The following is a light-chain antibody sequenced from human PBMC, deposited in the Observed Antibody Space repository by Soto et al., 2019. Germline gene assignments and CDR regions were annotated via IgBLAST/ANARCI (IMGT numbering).Light chain of an antibody. CDR3: HQYGSAPQT. CDR2: RAS. Sequence: EIVLTQSPGTLSLSPGERATLSCRASQSVSNNFLAWYQQKPGQAPRLLINRASIRATGIPDRFSGSGSGTDFSLTIGRLEPEDIAVYFCHQYGSAPQTFGEGTKVAIK. V-gene: IGKV3-20*01. J-gene: IGKJ4*01. CDR1: QSVSNNF.